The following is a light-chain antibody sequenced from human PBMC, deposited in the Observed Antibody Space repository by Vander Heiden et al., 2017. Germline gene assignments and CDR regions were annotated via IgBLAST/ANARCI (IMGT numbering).Light chain of an antibody. J-gene: IGKJ1*01. CDR2: GAS. V-gene: IGKV3-15*01. Sequence: EIVMTQSPATLSVSPGERATLSCRASRSISRNLAWYQQKPGQAPRLLIYGASARATGVTDRFSGSGSGTEFTLTISSLQSVDSAVYYSQQYNNWPPSWTFGQGTKVEV. CDR3: QQYNNWPPSWT. CDR1: RSISRN.